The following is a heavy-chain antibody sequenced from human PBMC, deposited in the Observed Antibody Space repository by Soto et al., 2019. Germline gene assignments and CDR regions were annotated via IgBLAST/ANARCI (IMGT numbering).Heavy chain of an antibody. Sequence: GGSLRLSCAASGFTFSSYAMSWVRQAPGEGLEWVSTISGNGANTHYADSVKGRFSISRDNSKNTLYIQMNSLRADDTAVYYCAKDYGSSRYFFDYWGQGALVTVSS. CDR3: AKDYGSSRYFFDY. CDR1: GFTFSSYA. J-gene: IGHJ4*02. V-gene: IGHV3-23*01. CDR2: ISGNGANT. D-gene: IGHD6-19*01.